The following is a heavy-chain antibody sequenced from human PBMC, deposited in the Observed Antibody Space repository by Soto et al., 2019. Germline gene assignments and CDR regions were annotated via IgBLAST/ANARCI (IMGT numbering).Heavy chain of an antibody. V-gene: IGHV3-21*01. Sequence: EVQLVESGGGLVKPGGSLRLSCAASGFTFSSYSMNWVRQAPGKGLEWVSSISISSSYIYYADSVKGRFTISRDNAKKSLFLQMKSRRAEDTAMYYCARMLGYCSGGICYCDYWGQGTLVTVSS. CDR3: ARMLGYCSGGICYCDY. D-gene: IGHD2-15*01. CDR2: ISISSSYI. CDR1: GFTFSSYS. J-gene: IGHJ4*02.